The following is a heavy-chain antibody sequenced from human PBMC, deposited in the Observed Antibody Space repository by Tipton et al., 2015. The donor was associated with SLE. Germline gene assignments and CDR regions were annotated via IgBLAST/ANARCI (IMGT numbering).Heavy chain of an antibody. J-gene: IGHJ2*01. D-gene: IGHD2/OR15-2a*01. CDR3: AREWGHDFLTDWYFDL. CDR1: GYTFTGYY. Sequence: QLVQSGAEVKKPGASVKVSCKASGYTFTGYYMHWVRQAPGQGLEWMGWINPNSGGTNYAQKFQGRGTMTRDTSISTAYMELRSLRSDDTAVYYCAREWGHDFLTDWYFDLWGRGTLVTVSS. V-gene: IGHV1-2*02. CDR2: INPNSGGT.